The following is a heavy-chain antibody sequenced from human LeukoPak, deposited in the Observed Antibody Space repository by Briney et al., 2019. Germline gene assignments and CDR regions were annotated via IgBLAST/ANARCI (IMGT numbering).Heavy chain of an antibody. J-gene: IGHJ6*02. Sequence: SETMSLTCAVSADSISSSNWWSWVRQPPGKGLEWIGEIYHSGSTNYNPSLKSRVTISVDKSKNQFSLKLSSVTAADTAVYYCARVLCSSTSCYTLGMDVWGQGTTVTVSS. V-gene: IGHV4-4*02. CDR2: IYHSGST. CDR1: ADSISSSNW. CDR3: ARVLCSSTSCYTLGMDV. D-gene: IGHD2-2*02.